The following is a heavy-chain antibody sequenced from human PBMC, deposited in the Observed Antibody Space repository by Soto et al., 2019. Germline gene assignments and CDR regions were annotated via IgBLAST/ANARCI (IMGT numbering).Heavy chain of an antibody. CDR3: TRPGYCSSTSCYRADV. J-gene: IGHJ6*02. Sequence: LRLSCAASGFTFSGSAMHWVRQASGKGLEWVGRIRSKANSYATAYAASVKGRFTISRDDSKNTAYLQMNSLKTEDTAVYYCTRPGYCSSTSCYRADVWGQGTTVTVSS. V-gene: IGHV3-73*01. CDR2: IRSKANSYAT. CDR1: GFTFSGSA. D-gene: IGHD2-2*02.